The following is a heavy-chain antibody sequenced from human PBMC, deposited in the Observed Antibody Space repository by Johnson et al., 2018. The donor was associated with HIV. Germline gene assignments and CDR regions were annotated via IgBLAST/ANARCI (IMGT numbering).Heavy chain of an antibody. Sequence: QMLLVESGGGLVQPGGSLRLSCAASGFTFSSYAMHWVRQAPGKGLEWVAVISYDGSNKYYADSVKGRFTISRDNSKNTLYLQMNSRRAEDTAVYYCAREFLYGDYQDAFDIWGQGTMVTVSS. CDR1: GFTFSSYA. CDR2: ISYDGSNK. J-gene: IGHJ3*02. D-gene: IGHD4-17*01. CDR3: AREFLYGDYQDAFDI. V-gene: IGHV3-30*04.